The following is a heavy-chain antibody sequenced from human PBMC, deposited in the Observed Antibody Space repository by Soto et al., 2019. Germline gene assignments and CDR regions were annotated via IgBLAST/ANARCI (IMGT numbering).Heavy chain of an antibody. V-gene: IGHV4-38-2*02. CDR3: ARDGRISRSFDL. CDR2: ILHTGNT. CDR1: GYSISSGYY. Sequence: SETLSLTCAVSGYSISSGYYWVWGRQPPGKGLEWIGSILHTGNTNYNPSLKSRVIMSVDTSKNLFSPNVTSVTAADTAVYFCARDGRISRSFDLWG. J-gene: IGHJ5*01.